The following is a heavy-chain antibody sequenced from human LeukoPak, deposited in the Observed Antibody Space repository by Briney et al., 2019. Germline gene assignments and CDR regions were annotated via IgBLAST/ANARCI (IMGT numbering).Heavy chain of an antibody. CDR3: ARHGSGWSFDY. J-gene: IGHJ4*02. CDR2: IYNSASA. CDR1: GGSISTYY. Sequence: SETLSLTCKVSGGSISTYYWSWFRQPPGKGLEWIGYIYNSASATYNPSLKSRVTISVDTSKNQFSLKLTSVSTTDTAVYYCARHGSGWSFDYWGQGVLVTVSS. D-gene: IGHD6-19*01. V-gene: IGHV4-59*01.